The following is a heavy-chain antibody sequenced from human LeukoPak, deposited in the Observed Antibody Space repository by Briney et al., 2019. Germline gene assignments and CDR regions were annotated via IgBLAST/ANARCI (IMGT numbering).Heavy chain of an antibody. V-gene: IGHV3-30*04. CDR3: ARESWSDSVAFDI. CDR1: GFYFSSYA. CDR2: ISYGGIDK. Sequence: PGGSLRLSCAASGFYFSSYAMHWVRQAPDEGLEWVGLISYGGIDKSYADSVKGRFTISRDSSKRTLYLQMNSLRAEDTAMYYCARESWSDSVAFDIWGLGTMVIVSS. J-gene: IGHJ3*02. D-gene: IGHD3-3*01.